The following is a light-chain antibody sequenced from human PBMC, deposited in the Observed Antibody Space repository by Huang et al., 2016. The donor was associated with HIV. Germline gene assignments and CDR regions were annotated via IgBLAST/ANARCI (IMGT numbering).Light chain of an antibody. CDR2: DTS. Sequence: ELVLTQSPATLSLSPGQRATLACSASQSVSSYLAWYQQKPSQAPRLIIYDTSKRGTGVSARFSGSGSGTDFTLTINRLEPEDFAVYYCQQHSNWPLLGQGTKLEI. V-gene: IGKV3-11*01. J-gene: IGKJ2*01. CDR1: QSVSSY. CDR3: QQHSNWPL.